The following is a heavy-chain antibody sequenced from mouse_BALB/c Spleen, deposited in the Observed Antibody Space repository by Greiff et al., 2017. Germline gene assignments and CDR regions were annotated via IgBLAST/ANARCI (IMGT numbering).Heavy chain of an antibody. CDR2: INPSTGYT. CDR3: ARGGRYAVEDAMDY. J-gene: IGHJ4*01. CDR1: GYTFTSYW. Sequence: VKLMESGAELAKPGASVKMSCKASGYTFTSYWMHWVKQRPGQGLEWIGYINPSTGYTEYNQKFKDKATLTADKSSSTAYMQLSSLTSEDSAVYYCARGGRYAVEDAMDYWGQGTSVTVSS. V-gene: IGHV1-7*01.